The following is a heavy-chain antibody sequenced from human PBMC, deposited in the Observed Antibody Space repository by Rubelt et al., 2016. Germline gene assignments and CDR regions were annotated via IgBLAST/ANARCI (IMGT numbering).Heavy chain of an antibody. D-gene: IGHD6-6*01. J-gene: IGHJ4*02. CDR1: GGSISTYY. V-gene: IGHV4-39*01. Sequence: QVQLQESGPGLVKPSETLSLTCTVSGGSISTYYWGWIRQPPGKGLEWIGSIYYSWPTYYNPSLKSRVTTSVDTSKNPFSLKLSSGTAADTAVYYCVRHSLTSHTSTSQYFDYWGQGTLATVSS. CDR2: IYYSWPT. CDR3: VRHSLTSHTSTSQYFDY.